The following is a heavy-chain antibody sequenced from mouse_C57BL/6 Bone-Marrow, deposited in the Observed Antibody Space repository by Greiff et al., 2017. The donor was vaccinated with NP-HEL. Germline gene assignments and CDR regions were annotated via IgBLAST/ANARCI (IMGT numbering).Heavy chain of an antibody. CDR3: ARRGDYYGSSPAWFAY. CDR1: GYTFTSYW. J-gene: IGHJ3*01. Sequence: VQLQQPGAELVMPGASVKLSCKASGYTFTSYWMHWVKQRPGQGLEWIGEIVPSDSYTNYNQKFKGKSTLTVDKSSSTAYMQLSSLTSEDSAVYYCARRGDYYGSSPAWFAYWGQGTLVTVSA. V-gene: IGHV1-69*01. D-gene: IGHD1-1*01. CDR2: IVPSDSYT.